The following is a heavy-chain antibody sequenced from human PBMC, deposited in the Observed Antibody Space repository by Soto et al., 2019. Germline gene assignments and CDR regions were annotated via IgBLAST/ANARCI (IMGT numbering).Heavy chain of an antibody. Sequence: QVQLVQSGAEVKKPGSSVKVSCKASGGTFSSYAISWVRQAPGQGLEWMGGIIPIFGTANYAQKFQGRVTITADESTCTAYMELSSLRSEDTAVYYCARASSSPPGEPYYYGMDVWGQGTTVTVSS. CDR2: IIPIFGTA. J-gene: IGHJ6*02. V-gene: IGHV1-69*01. CDR1: GGTFSSYA. CDR3: ARASSSPPGEPYYYGMDV. D-gene: IGHD6-6*01.